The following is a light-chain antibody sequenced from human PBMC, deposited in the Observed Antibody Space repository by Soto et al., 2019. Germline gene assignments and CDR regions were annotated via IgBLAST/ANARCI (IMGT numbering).Light chain of an antibody. CDR3: QQYYFYAHT. CDR1: QGVSTH. CDR2: AAS. Sequence: AIRMTQSPSSISASTGDTVTITCRASQGVSTHLAWYQQKPGKAPKLLIYAASTLQIGVPSRFSGSRSGTDFTLTITSLQSEDFATYYCQQYYFYAHTFGPGTKVDIK. J-gene: IGKJ3*01. V-gene: IGKV1-8*01.